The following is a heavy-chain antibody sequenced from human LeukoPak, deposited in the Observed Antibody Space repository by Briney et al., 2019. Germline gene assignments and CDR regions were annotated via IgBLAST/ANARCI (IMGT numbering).Heavy chain of an antibody. Sequence: GGSLRLSCAASGFTFSSYAMCWVRQAPGKGLEWVSAISGSGGSTYYADSVKGRFTISRDNSKNTLYLQMNSLRAEDTAVYYCASPPYYDFWSGYYFDYWGQGTLVTVSS. CDR3: ASPPYYDFWSGYYFDY. CDR2: ISGSGGST. J-gene: IGHJ4*02. V-gene: IGHV3-23*01. D-gene: IGHD3-3*01. CDR1: GFTFSSYA.